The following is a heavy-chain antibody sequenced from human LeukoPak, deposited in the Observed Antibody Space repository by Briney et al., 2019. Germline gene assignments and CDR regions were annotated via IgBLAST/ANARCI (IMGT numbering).Heavy chain of an antibody. D-gene: IGHD3-3*01. Sequence: PVKVSRKASGGTFSSYAIRWVRQAPGQGLEWMGRIIPILGIANYAQKFQGRVTITADKSTSTAYMELSSLRSEDTAVYYCARDRRFLEWLLYEDAFDIWGQGTMVTVSS. CDR2: IIPILGIA. J-gene: IGHJ3*02. CDR1: GGTFSSYA. CDR3: ARDRRFLEWLLYEDAFDI. V-gene: IGHV1-69*04.